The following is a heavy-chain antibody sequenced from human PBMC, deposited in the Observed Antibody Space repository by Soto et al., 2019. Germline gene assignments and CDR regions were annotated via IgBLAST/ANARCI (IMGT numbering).Heavy chain of an antibody. J-gene: IGHJ6*02. V-gene: IGHV4-30-2*01. CDR2: IYHSGST. Sequence: SVTLSLTCAVSGGSISSGGYSWSWIRQPPGKGLEWIGYIYHSGSTYYNPSLKSRVTISVDRSKNQFSLKLSSVTATDTAVYYCARGIAAAGPYYYYYGMDVWGQGTTVTVSS. D-gene: IGHD6-13*01. CDR1: GGSISSGGYS. CDR3: ARGIAAAGPYYYYYGMDV.